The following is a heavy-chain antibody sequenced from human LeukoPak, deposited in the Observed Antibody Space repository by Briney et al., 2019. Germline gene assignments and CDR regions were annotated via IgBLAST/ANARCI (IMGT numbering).Heavy chain of an antibody. D-gene: IGHD3-22*01. V-gene: IGHV4-34*01. CDR3: ARTYYYDSSGPSGYYFDY. CDR1: GGSFSGYY. Sequence: SETLSLTCAVYGGSFSGYYWSWLRQPPGKGLEWIGEINHSGSTNYNPSLKSRVTISVDTSKNQFSLKLSSVTAADPAVYYCARTYYYDSSGPSGYYFDYWGQGTLVTVSS. J-gene: IGHJ4*02. CDR2: INHSGST.